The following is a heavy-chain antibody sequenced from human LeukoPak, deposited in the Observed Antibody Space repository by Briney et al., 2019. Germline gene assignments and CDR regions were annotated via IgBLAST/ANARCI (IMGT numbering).Heavy chain of an antibody. CDR1: GFIFSNYA. J-gene: IGHJ4*02. D-gene: IGHD6-13*01. V-gene: IGHV3-23*01. CDR3: TRGPAAAAALLFDY. CDR2: ITGSDGGT. Sequence: TGGSLRLSCAASGFIFSNYAMSWVRQAPGQGLEWVPGITGSDGGTNYADSVKGRFTISRDNSKNLLYLQMDGLRADDTAVYYCTRGPAAAAALLFDYWGQGTLVTVSS.